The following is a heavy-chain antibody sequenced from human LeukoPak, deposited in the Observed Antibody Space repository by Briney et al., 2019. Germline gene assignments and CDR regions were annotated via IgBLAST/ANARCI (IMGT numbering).Heavy chain of an antibody. J-gene: IGHJ4*02. CDR3: ARGGTSGWRTPNDDY. V-gene: IGHV1-18*01. CDR2: ISAYNGYT. D-gene: IGHD6-19*01. Sequence: ASVKVSCKASGYTFTSYTISWVRQAPGQGLEWMGWISAYNGYTNYAQKLQGRVTMTTDTSTNTVYMELRSLRSDDTAVYYCARGGTSGWRTPNDDYWGQGTLVTVSS. CDR1: GYTFTSYT.